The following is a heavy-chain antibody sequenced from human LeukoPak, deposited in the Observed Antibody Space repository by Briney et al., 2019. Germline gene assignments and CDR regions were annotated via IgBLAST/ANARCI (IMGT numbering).Heavy chain of an antibody. CDR2: IYHSGSP. Sequence: KPSETLSLTCAVYGGSFSGYYWSWIRQPPGKGLEWIGEIYHSGSPNYNPSLKSRVIISVDTSKNQFSLKLSSVTAADTAIYYCARGKGNSSGWPLPDYYDGMDVWGQGTTVTVSS. D-gene: IGHD6-19*01. CDR3: ARGKGNSSGWPLPDYYDGMDV. V-gene: IGHV4-34*01. J-gene: IGHJ6*02. CDR1: GGSFSGYY.